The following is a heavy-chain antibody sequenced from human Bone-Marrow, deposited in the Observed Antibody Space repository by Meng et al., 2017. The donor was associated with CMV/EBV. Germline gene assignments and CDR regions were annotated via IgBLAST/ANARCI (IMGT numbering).Heavy chain of an antibody. CDR1: GFTFSSYA. J-gene: IGHJ4*02. Sequence: GESLKISCAASGFTFSSYAMHWVRQAPGKGLEWVSSISSSSSYIYYADSVKGRFTISRDNAKNSLYLQMNSLRAEDTAVYYCARGDDFWSGYYYFDYWGRGTLVTVSS. CDR2: ISSSSSYI. V-gene: IGHV3-21*01. CDR3: ARGDDFWSGYYYFDY. D-gene: IGHD3-3*01.